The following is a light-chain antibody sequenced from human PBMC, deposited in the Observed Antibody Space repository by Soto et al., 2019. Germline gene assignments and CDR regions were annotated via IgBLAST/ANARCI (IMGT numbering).Light chain of an antibody. Sequence: ERVMTQSPATLSVSPGERATLSCRASQSVSTNFAWYQQKPGQAPRLLIYGASTRATGIPARFSGSGSGTEFTLTISSLQSEDFAVYYCQQYNNWPSWTFGQGTKVDIK. CDR1: QSVSTN. J-gene: IGKJ1*01. V-gene: IGKV3-15*01. CDR3: QQYNNWPSWT. CDR2: GAS.